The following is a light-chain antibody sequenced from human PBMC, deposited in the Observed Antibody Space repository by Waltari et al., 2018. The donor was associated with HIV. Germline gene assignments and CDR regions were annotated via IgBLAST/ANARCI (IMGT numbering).Light chain of an antibody. CDR2: SAS. CDR3: QQYYTTPPT. CDR1: QSLLYSSKNENF. J-gene: IGKJ1*01. V-gene: IGKV4-1*01. Sequence: DIVMTQSPHSLALSLGEMATINCKSSQSLLYSSKNENFLAWYQQKPGQTPQLLIYSASTRGSGVPDRFSGSGSGTDFTLTINSLQSGDVAVYFCQQYYTTPPTFGQGTRVEIK.